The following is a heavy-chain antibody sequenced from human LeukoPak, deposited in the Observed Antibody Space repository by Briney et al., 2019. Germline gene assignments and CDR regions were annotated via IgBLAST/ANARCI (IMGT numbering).Heavy chain of an antibody. CDR1: GGSISSYY. CDR3: ARGLYYDSSGYYYFDY. D-gene: IGHD3-22*01. J-gene: IGHJ4*02. Sequence: SGPGLVKPSGTLSLTCTVSGGSISSYYWSWIRQPAGKGLEWIGYIYYSGSTNYNPSLKSRVTISVDTSKNQFSLKLSSVTAADTAVYYCARGLYYDSSGYYYFDYWGQGTLVTVSS. CDR2: IYYSGST. V-gene: IGHV4-59*01.